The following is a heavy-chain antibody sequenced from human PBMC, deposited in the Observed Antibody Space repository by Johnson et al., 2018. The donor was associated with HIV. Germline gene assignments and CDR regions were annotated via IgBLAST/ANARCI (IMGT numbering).Heavy chain of an antibody. J-gene: IGHJ3*02. Sequence: VQLLESGGGLVQPGGSLRLSCAASGFTFSSYGMHWVRQAPGKGLEWVSGISWNSGSIGYADSVKGRFTISRDNSKNTLYLQINSLKTEDTALYYCTTVLQFLEWNINDAFDIWGQGTMVTVSS. CDR1: GFTFSSYG. V-gene: IGHV3-23*01. D-gene: IGHD3-3*01. CDR2: ISWNSGSI. CDR3: TTVLQFLEWNINDAFDI.